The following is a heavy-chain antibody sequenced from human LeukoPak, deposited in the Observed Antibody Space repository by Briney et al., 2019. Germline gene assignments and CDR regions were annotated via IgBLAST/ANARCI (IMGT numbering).Heavy chain of an antibody. Sequence: ASVKVSCKASGYTFTSYDINWVRQATGQGLEWMGWMNPNSGNTGYAQKFQGRVTITRNTSISTAYMELSSLRSEDTAVYYCARAVPLGKTGGNWKSYYYYYMDVWGKGTTVTVSS. J-gene: IGHJ6*03. CDR1: GYTFTSYD. D-gene: IGHD1-1*01. CDR3: ARAVPLGKTGGNWKSYYYYYMDV. V-gene: IGHV1-8*03. CDR2: MNPNSGNT.